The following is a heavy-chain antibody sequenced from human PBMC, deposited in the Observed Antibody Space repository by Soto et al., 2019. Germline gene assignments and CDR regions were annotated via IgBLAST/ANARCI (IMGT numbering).Heavy chain of an antibody. CDR1: GFTFSNAW. CDR3: TTTGTIDY. J-gene: IGHJ4*02. CDR2: IKSNSDGGTT. V-gene: IGHV3-15*01. D-gene: IGHD1-1*01. Sequence: GGSLRLSCVASGFTFSNAWMTWVRQAPGKGLEWVGRIKSNSDGGTTYYAAPVEGRFTISRDDSTNTVFLQMNSLKTEDTAVYYCTTTGTIDYWGQGTLVTVSS.